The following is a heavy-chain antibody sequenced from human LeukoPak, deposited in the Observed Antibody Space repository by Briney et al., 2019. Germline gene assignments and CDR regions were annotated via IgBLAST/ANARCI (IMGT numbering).Heavy chain of an antibody. CDR2: INHSGST. Sequence: SETLSLTCAAYGGSFSGYYWSWIRQPPGKGLEWIGEINHSGSTNYNPSLKSRVTMSVDTSKNQFSLKLSSVTAADTAVYYCARVPATIYYYGSGSYYNGGDWFDPWGQGTLVTVSS. CDR3: ARVPATIYYYGSGSYYNGGDWFDP. D-gene: IGHD3-10*01. J-gene: IGHJ5*02. CDR1: GGSFSGYY. V-gene: IGHV4-34*01.